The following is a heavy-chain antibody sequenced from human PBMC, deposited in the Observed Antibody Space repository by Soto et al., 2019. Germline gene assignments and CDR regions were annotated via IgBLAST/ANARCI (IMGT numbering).Heavy chain of an antibody. CDR3: ARKVYPDGMDV. V-gene: IGHV4-61*01. CDR2: IYYSGST. J-gene: IGHJ6*02. CDR1: GGSVSSGSYY. Sequence: KTSETLSLTCTVSGGSVSSGSYYWSWIRQPPGKGLEWIGYIYYSGSTNYNPSLKSRVTISVDTSKNQFSLKLSSVTAADTAVYYCARKVYPDGMDVWGQGTTVTVSS.